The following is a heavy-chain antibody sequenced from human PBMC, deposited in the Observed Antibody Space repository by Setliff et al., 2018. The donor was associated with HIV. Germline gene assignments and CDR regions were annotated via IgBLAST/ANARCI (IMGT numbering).Heavy chain of an antibody. CDR2: IIPMFGRA. CDR3: ARDDHYYDMGSILSDWFFDL. CDR1: GGTFRTYI. V-gene: IGHV1-69*13. D-gene: IGHD3-22*01. J-gene: IGHJ2*01. Sequence: SVKVSCKASGGTFRTYIFNWVRQAPGQGLEWVGGIIPMFGRADCAQKFQGRVTITADESTSTVEMELSSLTSEDTAVYYCARDDHYYDMGSILSDWFFDLWDRGTLVTVSS.